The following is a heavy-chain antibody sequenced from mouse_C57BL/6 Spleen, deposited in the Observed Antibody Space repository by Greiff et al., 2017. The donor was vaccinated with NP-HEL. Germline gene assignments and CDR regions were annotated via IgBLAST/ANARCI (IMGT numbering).Heavy chain of an antibody. CDR2: IYPGDGDT. V-gene: IGHV1-82*01. CDR1: GYAFSSSW. Sequence: QVQLQQSGPELVKPGASVKISCKASGYAFSSSWMNWVKQRPGTGLEWIGRIYPGDGDTNYNGKFKGKATLTSDKSSSTAYRQLSSLTSEDSAVYFWATVVAPRYAMDYWGQGTSVTVSS. D-gene: IGHD1-1*01. CDR3: ATVVAPRYAMDY. J-gene: IGHJ4*01.